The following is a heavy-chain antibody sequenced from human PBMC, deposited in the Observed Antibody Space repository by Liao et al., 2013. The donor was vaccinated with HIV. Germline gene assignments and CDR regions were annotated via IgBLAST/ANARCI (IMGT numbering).Heavy chain of an antibody. D-gene: IGHD6-13*01. Sequence: QVQLQESGPGLVKPSQTLSLTCSVSGGSISNGSYYWSWIRQPAGKGLEWIGRIYTSGSTNYGPSLKSRVTMSMDTSANNLSLKLSSVTAADSAVYFCATIQRSRWFSDQGYYYYMDVWGKGTTVTVSS. CDR1: GGSISNGSYY. J-gene: IGHJ6*03. CDR3: ATIQRSRWFSDQGYYYYMDV. CDR2: IYTSGST. V-gene: IGHV4-61*02.